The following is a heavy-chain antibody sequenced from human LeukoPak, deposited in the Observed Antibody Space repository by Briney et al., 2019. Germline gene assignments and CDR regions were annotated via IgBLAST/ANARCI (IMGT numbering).Heavy chain of an antibody. Sequence: GGSLRLSCAASGFTFSSYAMHWVRQAPGTVLEWVSVISYDGSNKYYADSVKGRFTISRDNSKNTLYLQMNSLRAEDTAVYYCAKGVAVTTLYYYMDVWGKGTTVTVSS. CDR3: AKGVAVTTLYYYMDV. J-gene: IGHJ6*03. CDR1: GFTFSSYA. CDR2: ISYDGSNK. V-gene: IGHV3-30-3*01. D-gene: IGHD4-17*01.